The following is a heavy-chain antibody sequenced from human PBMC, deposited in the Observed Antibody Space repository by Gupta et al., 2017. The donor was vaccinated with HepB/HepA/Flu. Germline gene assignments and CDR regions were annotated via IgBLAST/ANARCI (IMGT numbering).Heavy chain of an antibody. CDR3: ATDPANSGNSGFDF. Sequence: QLQLQELCQGRVNPSEALSLTCSVPVFSITGSSYSSGCIRQSQGKELEWIASIYHDGSSLYKPTLKNRVTILVDTSNNQFSLKLTSVTAADTAVYFCATDPANSGNSGFDFWGQGTLVTVSS. V-gene: IGHV4-39*02. J-gene: IGHJ4*02. CDR1: VFSITGSSYS. D-gene: IGHD4-23*01. CDR2: IYHDGSS.